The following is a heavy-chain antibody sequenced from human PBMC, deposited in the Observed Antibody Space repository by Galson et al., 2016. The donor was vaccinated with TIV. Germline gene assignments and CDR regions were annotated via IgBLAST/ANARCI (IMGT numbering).Heavy chain of an antibody. CDR2: IIPMSGAS. J-gene: IGHJ6*02. V-gene: IGHV1-69*05. CDR3: ARAASMANHYYYGMDL. D-gene: IGHD2/OR15-2a*01. Sequence: SVKVSCKASGGTFSNFAISWVRQAPGQGLEWIGGIIPMSGASKYAQRFQGRVTMTTDESTRTADMELSSLRSDDTAVHYCARAASMANHYYYGMDLWGQGTTVIVSS. CDR1: GGTFSNFA.